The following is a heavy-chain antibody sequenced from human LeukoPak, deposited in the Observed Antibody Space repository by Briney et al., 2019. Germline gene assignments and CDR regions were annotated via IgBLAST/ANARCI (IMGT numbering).Heavy chain of an antibody. V-gene: IGHV3-13*01. D-gene: IGHD6-19*01. CDR3: ARDLKRGYSSGRYSWGTGSSNDY. CDR1: GFSFSAYD. Sequence: GGSLRLSCAASGFSFSAYDMHWVRQVTGKGLEWVSLIGTAGDTYYPDSVKGRFTISRENAKNSLYLQMNSLRADDTAVYYCARDLKRGYSSGRYSWGTGSSNDYWGQGTLVTVSS. CDR2: IGTAGDT. J-gene: IGHJ4*02.